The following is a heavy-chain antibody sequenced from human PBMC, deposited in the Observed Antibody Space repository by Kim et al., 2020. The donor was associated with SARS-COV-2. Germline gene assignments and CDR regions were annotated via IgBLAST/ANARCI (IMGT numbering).Heavy chain of an antibody. CDR1: GASISTYH. CDR3: ARRHCSGTSCYGSFDS. V-gene: IGHV4-59*08. Sequence: SETLSLTCTVSGASISTYHWSWIRQPPGKGLEWIAYMYYSGSTYYNPSLKNRVTISVDTSKNDFSLRLTSVTAADTAVYYCARRHCSGTSCYGSFDSWG. CDR2: MYYSGST. D-gene: IGHD2-2*01. J-gene: IGHJ4*01.